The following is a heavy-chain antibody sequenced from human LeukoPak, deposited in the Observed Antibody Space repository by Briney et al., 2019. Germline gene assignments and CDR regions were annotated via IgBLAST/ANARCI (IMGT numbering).Heavy chain of an antibody. CDR1: GFTFSSYG. CDR2: ISYDGSNK. J-gene: IGHJ4*02. Sequence: GGSLRLSCAASGFTFSSYGMHWVRQAPGKGLEWVAVISYDGSNKYYADSVKGRFTISRDNSKNTLYLLMNSLRAEDTAVYYCAKDFPCSGGSCYSSGFDYWGQGTLVTVSS. CDR3: AKDFPCSGGSCYSSGFDY. V-gene: IGHV3-30*18. D-gene: IGHD2-15*01.